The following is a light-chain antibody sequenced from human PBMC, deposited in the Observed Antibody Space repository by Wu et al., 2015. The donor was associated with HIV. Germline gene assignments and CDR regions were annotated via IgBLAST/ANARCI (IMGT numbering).Light chain of an antibody. Sequence: EIVLTQSPDTLSASPGERATLSCRASQSVSRFLAWYQHKPGQAPRVLIYDTSNRAAGILTRFSGSGFGTDFTLTISSLEPEDFAVYYCHQRTTWPRTFGQGTKVGSQT. V-gene: IGKV3-11*01. CDR2: DTS. J-gene: IGKJ1*01. CDR1: QSVSRF. CDR3: HQRTTWPRT.